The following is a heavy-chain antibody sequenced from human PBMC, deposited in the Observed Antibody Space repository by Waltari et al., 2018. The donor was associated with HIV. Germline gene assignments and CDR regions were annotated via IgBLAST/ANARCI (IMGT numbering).Heavy chain of an antibody. V-gene: IGHV4-4*02. D-gene: IGHD2-21*02. CDR3: ARGVVVTAIPWVYYGMDV. CDR1: GGSISSSNC. CDR2: IYHSGST. Sequence: QVQLQESGPGLVKPSGTLSLTCAVSGGSISSSNCWSWVRPPPGRGLEWIGEIYHSGSTNYNPSLKSRVTISVDKSKNQFSLKLSSVTAADTAVYYCARGVVVTAIPWVYYGMDVWGQGTTVTVSS. J-gene: IGHJ6*02.